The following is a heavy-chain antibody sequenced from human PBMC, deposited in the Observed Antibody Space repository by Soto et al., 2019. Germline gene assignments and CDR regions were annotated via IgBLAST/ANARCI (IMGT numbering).Heavy chain of an antibody. V-gene: IGHV4-31*03. CDR2: IYYSGST. CDR1: GGSISSGGYY. CDR3: ARWPQLEPRFDY. J-gene: IGHJ4*02. D-gene: IGHD1-1*01. Sequence: QVQLQESGPGLVKPSQTLSLTCTVSGGSISSGGYYWSWILQHPGKGLEWIGYIYYSGSTYYNPSLKRRVTISVDTSKNQFALKLSSVTAADTAVYYCARWPQLEPRFDYWGQGTLVTVSS.